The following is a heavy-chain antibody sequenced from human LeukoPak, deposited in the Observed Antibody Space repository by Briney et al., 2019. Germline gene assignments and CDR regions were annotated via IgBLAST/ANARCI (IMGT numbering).Heavy chain of an antibody. D-gene: IGHD4-11*01. V-gene: IGHV3-66*02. CDR3: ARGKGEYSNYEVY. CDR2: IYSGGST. CDR1: GFTVSSNY. J-gene: IGHJ4*02. Sequence: GGSLRLSCAASGFTVSSNYMSWVRQAPGKGLEGVSVIYSGGSTYYADSVKGRFTISRDNSKNTLYLQMNSLRAEDTAVYYCARGKGEYSNYEVYWGQGTLVTVSS.